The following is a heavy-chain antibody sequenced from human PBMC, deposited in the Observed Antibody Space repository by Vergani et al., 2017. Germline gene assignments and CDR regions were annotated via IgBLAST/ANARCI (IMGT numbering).Heavy chain of an antibody. CDR3: AGGKYYSVSTSHFRGRYFDV. D-gene: IGHD3-16*01. CDR1: GDSIISRSYY. V-gene: IGHV4-39*01. CDR2: IYNSGNG. J-gene: IGHJ2*01. Sequence: QMQLQESGPGLVKASETLSLTCTVSGDSIISRSYYWGWIRQPPGKGLEWIGSIYNSGNGDSSSSLKSGVTISADTSKNQFSLRLTSVTAADTAVYYCAGGKYYSVSTSHFRGRYFDVWVRGTLVAVPS.